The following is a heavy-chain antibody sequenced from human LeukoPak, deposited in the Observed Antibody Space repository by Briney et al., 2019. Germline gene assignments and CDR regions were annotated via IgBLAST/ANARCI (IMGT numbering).Heavy chain of an antibody. D-gene: IGHD6-6*01. CDR2: INHSGST. Sequence: PSETLFLTCAVYGGSFSGYYWSWIRQPPGKGLEWIGEINHSGSTNYNPSLKSRVTISVDTSENQFSLKLSSVTAADTAVYYCARVIVRAWWYSSSPRFDYWGQGTLVTVSS. CDR3: ARVIVRAWWYSSSPRFDY. V-gene: IGHV4-34*01. J-gene: IGHJ4*02. CDR1: GGSFSGYY.